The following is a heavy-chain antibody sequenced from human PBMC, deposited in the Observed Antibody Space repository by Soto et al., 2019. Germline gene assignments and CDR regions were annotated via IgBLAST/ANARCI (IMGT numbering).Heavy chain of an antibody. CDR1: GGSFSSYA. J-gene: IGHJ6*02. Sequence: GXSVKVSCKASGGSFSSYAISWVRPAPGQGLEWMGGIIPIFGTANYAQKFQGRVTITADESTSTAYMELSSLRSEDTAVYYCARGSRASSGYYHYYGMDVWGQGTTVTVSS. CDR3: ARGSRASSGYYHYYGMDV. D-gene: IGHD3-22*01. V-gene: IGHV1-69*13. CDR2: IIPIFGTA.